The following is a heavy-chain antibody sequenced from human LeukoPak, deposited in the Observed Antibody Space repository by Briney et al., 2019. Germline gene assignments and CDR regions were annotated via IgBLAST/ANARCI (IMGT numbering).Heavy chain of an antibody. CDR3: AKGARDYYDSSGSDAFDI. CDR2: ISYDGSNK. D-gene: IGHD3-22*01. Sequence: GRSLRLSCAASGFTFSSYGMHWVRQAPGKGLEWVAVISYDGSNKYYADSVKGRFTISRDNSKNTLYLQMNSLRAEDTAVYYCAKGARDYYDSSGSDAFDIWGQGTMVTVSS. J-gene: IGHJ3*02. V-gene: IGHV3-30*18. CDR1: GFTFSSYG.